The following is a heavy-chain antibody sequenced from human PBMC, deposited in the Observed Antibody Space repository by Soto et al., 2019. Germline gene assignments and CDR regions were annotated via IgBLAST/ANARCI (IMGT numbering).Heavy chain of an antibody. D-gene: IGHD6-19*01. Sequence: QITLKESGPTLVQPTQTLTLTGTFSGFSLSTSGVGVGWIRQPPGKALEWLALIYWNDDKRYSPSLKSRLTITKHTSKNQVVLTMTNIDPVDTATYYCAHIRDGLYSSWRRWGQGTLVTVSS. V-gene: IGHV2-5*01. J-gene: IGHJ4*02. CDR2: IYWNDDK. CDR1: GFSLSTSGVG. CDR3: AHIRDGLYSSWRR.